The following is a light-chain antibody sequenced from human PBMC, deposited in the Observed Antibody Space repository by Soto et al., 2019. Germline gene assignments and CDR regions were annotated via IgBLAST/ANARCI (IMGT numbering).Light chain of an antibody. J-gene: IGKJ1*01. Sequence: FRVALAVSLGERATVNCKSIHIVLYSSNNNNYLAWYQQKPGRPPKLLIYWASTRESGVPDRFSGSASGTDFTLTICSLQAEDVAVYYCQQYSIPPWTFGQRIKV. V-gene: IGKV4-1*01. CDR1: HIVLYSSNNNNY. CDR3: QQYSIPPWT. CDR2: WAS.